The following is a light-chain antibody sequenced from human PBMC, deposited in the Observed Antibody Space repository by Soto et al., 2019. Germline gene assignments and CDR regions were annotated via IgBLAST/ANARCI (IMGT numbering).Light chain of an antibody. CDR2: EVN. CDR3: SSYRNTNPPVA. V-gene: IGLV2-14*01. J-gene: IGLJ2*01. CDR1: SSDVGGYAY. Sequence: QSALTQPASVSGSPGQSITISCTGTSSDVGGYAYVSWYQHPPGKAPQLIIYEVNNRPSGVSHRFSGSKSGNTASLTISGLRAEDEGDYYCSSYRNTNPPVAFGGGTKLTVL.